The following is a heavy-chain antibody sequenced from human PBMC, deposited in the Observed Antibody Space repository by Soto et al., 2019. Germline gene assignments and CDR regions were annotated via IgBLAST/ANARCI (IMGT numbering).Heavy chain of an antibody. D-gene: IGHD3-10*01. CDR3: AGPRHPRWLGELSDSGSYGMDV. J-gene: IGHJ6*02. CDR1: GFAFSSYV. Sequence: GESLKISCTASGFAFSSYVMNWVRQAPGKGLEWVSSIWLSGDSPYYADSVKGRFTISRDNSKNTLYLQMNSLRAEDTAVYYCAGPRHPRWLGELSDSGSYGMDVWGQGTTVTVSS. CDR2: IWLSGDSP. V-gene: IGHV3-23*01.